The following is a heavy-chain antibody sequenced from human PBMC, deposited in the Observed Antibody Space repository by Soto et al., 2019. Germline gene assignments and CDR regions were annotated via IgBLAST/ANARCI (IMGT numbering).Heavy chain of an antibody. D-gene: IGHD3-22*01. V-gene: IGHV3-33*01. J-gene: IGHJ4*02. Sequence: QPGGSLRLSCAASGFTFSSYGMHWVRQAPGKGLEWVAVIWSDGSNKYYADSVKGRFTISRDNSKNTLYLQMNSLRAEDTAVYYCARYYYDSSGYYPLWGQGTLVTVSS. CDR2: IWSDGSNK. CDR3: ARYYYDSSGYYPL. CDR1: GFTFSSYG.